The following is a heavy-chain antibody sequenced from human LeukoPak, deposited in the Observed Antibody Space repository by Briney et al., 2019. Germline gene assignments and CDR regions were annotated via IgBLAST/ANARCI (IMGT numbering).Heavy chain of an antibody. J-gene: IGHJ4*02. CDR2: IYYSGST. CDR3: ARREHDYGGNSFDH. D-gene: IGHD4-23*01. CDR1: GSSISSYY. V-gene: IGHV4-59*01. Sequence: PSETLSLTCTVSGSSISSYYWSWIRQPPGKGLEWIGYIYYSGSTNYNPSLKSRVTISVDTSKNQFSLKLTSVTAADTAVYYCARREHDYGGNSFDHWGQGTLVTVSS.